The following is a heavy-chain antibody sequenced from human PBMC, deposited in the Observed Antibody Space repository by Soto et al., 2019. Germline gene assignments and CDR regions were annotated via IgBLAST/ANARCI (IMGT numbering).Heavy chain of an antibody. D-gene: IGHD2-15*01. CDR1: DGSISSISYY. CDR2: IYYSGST. Sequence: SETLALTCPVSDGSISSISYYWAWIRQPPGKGLEWIGSIYYSGSTYYNPSLKSRVTIAADTSKNQFSLTLSSVTAADTAVYDCARHGGYCSGGSGPTGFDLRGQVPLVTVSS. V-gene: IGHV4-39*01. J-gene: IGHJ5*02. CDR3: ARHGGYCSGGSGPTGFDL.